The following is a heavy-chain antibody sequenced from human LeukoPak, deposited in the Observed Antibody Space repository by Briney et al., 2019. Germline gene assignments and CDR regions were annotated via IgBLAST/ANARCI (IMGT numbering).Heavy chain of an antibody. Sequence: SVKVSCKASGGTFSSYAISWVRQAPGQGLEWMGGITPIFGTANYAQKFQGRVTITADKSTSTAYMELSSLRSEDTAVYYCARDDGSGSYNVVYYGMDVWGKGTTVTVSS. CDR1: GGTFSSYA. CDR3: ARDDGSGSYNVVYYGMDV. D-gene: IGHD3-10*01. CDR2: ITPIFGTA. V-gene: IGHV1-69*06. J-gene: IGHJ6*04.